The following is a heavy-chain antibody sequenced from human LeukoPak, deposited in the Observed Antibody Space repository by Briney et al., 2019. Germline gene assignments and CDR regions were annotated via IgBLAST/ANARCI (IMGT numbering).Heavy chain of an antibody. J-gene: IGHJ6*02. V-gene: IGHV3-23*01. Sequence: GGSLRLSCAASGFTFSNFAMNWIRQAPGKGLEWVSGISGSGGSTYYADSVKGRFTISRDNSKNTLYLQMSSPRVEDTAVYYCAKYQIAVAGKDGMDVWGQGTTVTVSS. CDR2: ISGSGGST. CDR3: AKYQIAVAGKDGMDV. D-gene: IGHD6-19*01. CDR1: GFTFSNFA.